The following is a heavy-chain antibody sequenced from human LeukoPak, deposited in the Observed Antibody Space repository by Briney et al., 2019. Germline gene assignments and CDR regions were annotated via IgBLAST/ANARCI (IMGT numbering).Heavy chain of an antibody. V-gene: IGHV3-30*02. CDR1: GFTFRSYG. J-gene: IGHJ6*03. CDR3: ARDRGYDFWSGYPRPYYMDV. CDR2: IRDDGSND. D-gene: IGHD3-3*01. Sequence: PGGSLRLSCAASGFTFRSYGMHWVRQAPGQGLDWVAFIRDDGSNDYYADSVRGRFTISRDDSKEILYLQMNSLRAEDTAVYYCARDRGYDFWSGYPRPYYMDVWGKGTTVTVS.